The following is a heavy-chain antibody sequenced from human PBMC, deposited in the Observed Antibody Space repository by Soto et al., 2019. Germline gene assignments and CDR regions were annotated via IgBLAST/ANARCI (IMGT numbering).Heavy chain of an antibody. CDR3: ANLPLYGSGFDC. J-gene: IGHJ4*02. CDR2: ISWNGDAT. CDR1: GFTFDDYA. V-gene: IGHV3-9*01. D-gene: IGHD3-10*01. Sequence: EVHLVESGGALVQPGGSLRLSCTASGFTFDDYAIHWVRQAPGKGLEWISGISWNGDATGYADSVKGRFTISRDNAKNSLYLHMNSLRTEDTAMYFCANLPLYGSGFDCWGQGTLVTVAS.